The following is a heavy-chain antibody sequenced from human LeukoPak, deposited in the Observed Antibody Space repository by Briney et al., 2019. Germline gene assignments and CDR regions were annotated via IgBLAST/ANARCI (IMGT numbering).Heavy chain of an antibody. D-gene: IGHD2-2*01. J-gene: IGHJ4*02. CDR1: GESFSGYY. V-gene: IGHV4-34*01. Sequence: PSETLSLTCAVYGESFSGYYWSWIRQPPGKGLEWIGEINHSGSTNYNASLKSRVTISVDTSKNQFSLKLSSVTAADTAVYYCARRGDYCSSTSCPPDWWGQGTLVTVSS. CDR3: ARRGDYCSSTSCPPDW. CDR2: INHSGST.